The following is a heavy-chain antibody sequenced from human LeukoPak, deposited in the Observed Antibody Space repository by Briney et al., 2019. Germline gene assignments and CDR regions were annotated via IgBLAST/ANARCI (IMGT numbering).Heavy chain of an antibody. Sequence: SETLSLTCTVSGGSISSYYWSWIRQPPGKGLEWIGYIYYSGSTNYNPSLKSRVTVSVDTSKNQFSLKLSSVTAADTAVYYCARGLPVWFGELLELETFDYWGQGTLVTVSS. CDR2: IYYSGST. CDR1: GGSISSYY. J-gene: IGHJ4*02. D-gene: IGHD3-10*01. V-gene: IGHV4-59*01. CDR3: ARGLPVWFGELLELETFDY.